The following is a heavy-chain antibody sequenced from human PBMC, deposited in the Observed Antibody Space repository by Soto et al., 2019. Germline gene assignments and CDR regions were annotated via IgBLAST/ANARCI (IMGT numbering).Heavy chain of an antibody. CDR1: GGSISSYY. J-gene: IGHJ4*02. CDR3: ARGGDFKNYEYYFGY. D-gene: IGHD1-7*01. CDR2: IYYSGST. Sequence: SETLSLTCTVSGGSISSYYWSWIRQPPGKGLEWIGYIYYSGSTNYNPSLKSRVTISVDTSKNQFSLKLSSVTAADTAVYYCARGGDFKNYEYYFGYWGQGTLVTVSS. V-gene: IGHV4-59*01.